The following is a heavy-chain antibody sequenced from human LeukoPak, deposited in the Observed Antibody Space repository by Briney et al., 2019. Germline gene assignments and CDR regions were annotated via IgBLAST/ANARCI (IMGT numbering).Heavy chain of an antibody. CDR1: GFTFSRDW. Sequence: GGSLRLSCAASGFTFSRDWMHWVRQAPGKGLVWVSRINSDGSSTSYADSVKGRFTISRDNAKNTLYLQMNSLKAEDTAVYYCARVPYYDSGSYYNVWGQGTLVTVSS. V-gene: IGHV3-74*01. CDR3: ARVPYYDSGSYYNV. D-gene: IGHD3-10*01. CDR2: INSDGSST. J-gene: IGHJ4*02.